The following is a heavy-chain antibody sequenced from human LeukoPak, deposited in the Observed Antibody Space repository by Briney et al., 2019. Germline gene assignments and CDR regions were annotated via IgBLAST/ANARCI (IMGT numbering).Heavy chain of an antibody. CDR2: INHSGST. V-gene: IGHV4-34*01. Sequence: PSETLSLTCAVYGGPFIGYYWGWIRQPPGRGLGWTGKINHSGSTNYNPSLKSRVTISVDTSKNQFSLKLSSVTAADTAVYYCARGPSSRRGYFDYWGQGTLVTVSS. D-gene: IGHD5-12*01. J-gene: IGHJ4*02. CDR3: ARGPSSRRGYFDY. CDR1: GGPFIGYY.